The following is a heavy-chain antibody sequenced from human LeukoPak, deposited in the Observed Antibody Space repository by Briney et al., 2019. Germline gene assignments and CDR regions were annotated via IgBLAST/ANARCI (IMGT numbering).Heavy chain of an antibody. CDR1: GGPFSGYY. D-gene: IGHD3-10*01. CDR2: INHSGST. CDR3: ARGSGSYYNLIDY. J-gene: IGHJ4*02. V-gene: IGHV4-34*01. Sequence: SETLSLTCAVYGGPFSGYYWSWIRQPPGKGLEWIGEINHSGSTNYNPSLKSRVTISVDTSKNQFSLKLSSVTAADTAVYYCARGSGSYYNLIDYWGQGTLVTVSS.